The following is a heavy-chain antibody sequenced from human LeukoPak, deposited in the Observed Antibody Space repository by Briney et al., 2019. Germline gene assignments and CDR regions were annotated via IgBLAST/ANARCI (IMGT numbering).Heavy chain of an antibody. CDR2: ISSSGSTI. CDR3: ARKARSSSSNWYYFDY. D-gene: IGHD2-2*01. Sequence: PGGSLRLSCAASGFTFSSYEMNWVRQAPGKGLEWVSYISSSGSTIYYADSVKGRFTISRDNAKNSLYLQMDSLSAEDTAVYHCARKARSSSSNWYYFDYWGQGTLVTVSS. V-gene: IGHV3-48*03. J-gene: IGHJ4*02. CDR1: GFTFSSYE.